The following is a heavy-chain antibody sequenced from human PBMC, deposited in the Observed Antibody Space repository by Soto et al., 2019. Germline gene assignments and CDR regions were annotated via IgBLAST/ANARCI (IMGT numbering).Heavy chain of an antibody. J-gene: IGHJ6*02. CDR2: IYYSGST. D-gene: IGHD3-16*01. CDR3: ARFWDGGSAFYYSGCMDV. V-gene: IGHV4-31*03. CDR1: GGSISCGGYY. Sequence: QVQLQESGPGLVKPSQTLSLTCTVSGGSISCGGYYWSWIRQHPGKGLEWIGDIYYSGSTYYNPSLTRRVTISVDTSKNQCSLKLGSVTAADTAVYFCARFWDGGSAFYYSGCMDVWGQGNTVTVSS.